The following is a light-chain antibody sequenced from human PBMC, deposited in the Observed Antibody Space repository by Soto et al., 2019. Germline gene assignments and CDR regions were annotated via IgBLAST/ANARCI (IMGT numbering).Light chain of an antibody. CDR2: EVS. CDR3: SSTYV. Sequence: QSALTQPPSVYGSPGQSVAISCTGTSSDVGSYNRVSWYQQPPGAAPKLMIYEVSNRPSGVPDRFSGSKSGNTASLTISGLQAEDDADYTGSSTYVFGTGNKLTVL. J-gene: IGLJ1*01. CDR1: SSDVGSYNR. V-gene: IGLV2-18*01.